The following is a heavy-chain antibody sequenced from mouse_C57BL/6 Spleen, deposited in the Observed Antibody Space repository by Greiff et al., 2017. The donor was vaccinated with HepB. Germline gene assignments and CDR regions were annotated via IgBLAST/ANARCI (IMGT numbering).Heavy chain of an antibody. V-gene: IGHV14-3*01. CDR1: GFNIKNTY. CDR3: ARDDGYSYYYAMDY. D-gene: IGHD2-3*01. CDR2: IDPANGNT. J-gene: IGHJ4*01. Sequence: EVQGVESVAELVRPGASVKLSCTASGFNIKNTYMHWVKQRPEQGLEWIGRIDPANGNTKYAPKFQGKATITADTSSNTAYLQLSSLTSEDTAIYYCARDDGYSYYYAMDYWGQGTSVTVSS.